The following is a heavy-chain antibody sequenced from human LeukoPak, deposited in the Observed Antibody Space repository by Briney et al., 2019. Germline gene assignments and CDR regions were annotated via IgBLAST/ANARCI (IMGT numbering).Heavy chain of an antibody. Sequence: SETLSLTCTVSGGSISGYYWSWIRQPPGKGLEWIGYIYYSGSTNYNPSLKSRVTISVDTSKNQFSLKLSSVTAADTAVYYCARWASYGDYVLGYFDYWGQGTLVTVSS. CDR2: IYYSGST. J-gene: IGHJ4*02. V-gene: IGHV4-59*01. CDR1: GGSISGYY. CDR3: ARWASYGDYVLGYFDY. D-gene: IGHD4-17*01.